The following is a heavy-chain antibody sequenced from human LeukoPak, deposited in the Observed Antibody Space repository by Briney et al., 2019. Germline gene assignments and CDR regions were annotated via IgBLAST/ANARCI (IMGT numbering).Heavy chain of an antibody. J-gene: IGHJ4*02. D-gene: IGHD3-10*01. CDR1: GGSFSGYY. CDR2: INHSGST. CDR3: ASANMVRGETDY. V-gene: IGHV4-34*01. Sequence: SETLSLTCAVYGGSFSGYYWSWIRQPPGKGLEWIGEINHSGSTNYNPSLKSRVTISVDTSKNQFSPKLSSVTAADTAVYYCASANMVRGETDYWGQGTLVTVSS.